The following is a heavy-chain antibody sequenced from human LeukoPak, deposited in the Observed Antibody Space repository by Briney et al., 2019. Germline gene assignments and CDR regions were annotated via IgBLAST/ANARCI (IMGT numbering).Heavy chain of an antibody. D-gene: IGHD3-3*01. CDR1: GFTFSRYE. Sequence: PGGSLRLSCAASGFTFSRYEMNWVRQAPGKGLEWVSYISSSGSTIYYADSVKGRFTISRDNAKNSLYLQMNSLRAEDTAVYYCARALHFWSGYYLVYYFDYWGQGTLVTVSS. J-gene: IGHJ4*02. CDR2: ISSSGSTI. V-gene: IGHV3-48*03. CDR3: ARALHFWSGYYLVYYFDY.